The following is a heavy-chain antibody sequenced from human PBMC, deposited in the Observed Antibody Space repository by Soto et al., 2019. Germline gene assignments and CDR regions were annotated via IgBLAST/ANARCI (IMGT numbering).Heavy chain of an antibody. CDR2: IVSDGNNK. V-gene: IGHV3-33*01. D-gene: IGHD1-1*01. CDR1: GFTFSRYG. J-gene: IGHJ3*02. Sequence: VQLVESGGGVVQPGRSLRLSCAASGFTFSRYGFHWVRQAPGKGLEWVAVIVSDGNNKYHADSVEGRFTISRDNSKDTLYLQMNSLRAEDTAVYYCARDDAFENENGFDIWGQGTMVTVSS. CDR3: ARDDAFENENGFDI.